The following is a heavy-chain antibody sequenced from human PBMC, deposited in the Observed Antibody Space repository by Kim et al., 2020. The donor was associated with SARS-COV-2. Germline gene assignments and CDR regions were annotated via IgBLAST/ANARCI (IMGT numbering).Heavy chain of an antibody. CDR3: ARSNTISHFYYYYYGMDV. Sequence: SETLSLTCAVYGGSFSGYYWSWIRQPPGKGLEWIGEINHSGSTNYNPSLKSRVTISVDTSKNQFSLKLSSVTAADTAVYYCARSNTISHFYYYYYGMDV. D-gene: IGHD3-9*01. J-gene: IGHJ6*01. CDR1: GGSFSGYY. CDR2: INHSGST. V-gene: IGHV4-34*01.